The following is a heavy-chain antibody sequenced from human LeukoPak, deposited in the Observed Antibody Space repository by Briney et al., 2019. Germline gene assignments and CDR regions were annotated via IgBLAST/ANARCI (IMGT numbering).Heavy chain of an antibody. CDR3: ARGREEDYYMDV. J-gene: IGHJ6*03. CDR2: ISSSSRYI. V-gene: IGHV3-21*01. CDR1: GFTFNRYS. Sequence: GGSLRLSCAASGFTFNRYSMNWVRQAPGKGLEWVSSISSSSRYIYYADSVKGRFTISRDNAKNSLYLQMNSLRAEDTAVYYCARGREEDYYMDVWGKGTTVTVSS.